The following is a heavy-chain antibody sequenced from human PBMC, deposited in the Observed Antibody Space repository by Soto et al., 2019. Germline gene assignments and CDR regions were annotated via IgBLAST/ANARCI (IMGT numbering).Heavy chain of an antibody. CDR2: IIPLFGTA. V-gene: IGHV1-69*12. D-gene: IGHD2-2*01. CDR1: GGTFSSYA. Sequence: QVQLVQSGAAVKKPGSSVKVSCKASGGTFSSYAISWVRQAPGQGLEWMGGIIPLFGTANYAQKFQGRVTITADESTSTAYSELRGLRSGDTAVNYCAATSTYYICTSCYADYWGQGTLVPVSS. J-gene: IGHJ4*02. CDR3: AATSTYYICTSCYADY.